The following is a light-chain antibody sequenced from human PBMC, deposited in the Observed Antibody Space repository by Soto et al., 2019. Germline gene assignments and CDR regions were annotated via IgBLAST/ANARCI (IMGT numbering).Light chain of an antibody. CDR1: QDISSW. V-gene: IGKV1-12*01. J-gene: IGKJ4*01. CDR3: QQAHSFPLT. Sequence: DIQMTQSPSSVSASVGDTVTITCRASQDISSWLAWFQQTPGRAPKLLLYAASSLQSGVPSRFSGSGSGADFTLTISSLQTEDFATYYCQQAHSFPLTFGGGTKVEIK. CDR2: AAS.